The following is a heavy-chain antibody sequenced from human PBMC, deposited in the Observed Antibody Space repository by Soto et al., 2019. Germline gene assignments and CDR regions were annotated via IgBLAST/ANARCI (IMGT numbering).Heavy chain of an antibody. Sequence: GGSLRLSCAASGFTFTSYAMIWVRQAPGKGLEWVSAISISGSDTYYADSVKGRFTISRDNSRNTVFLQMDSLRAEDTAVYYCVKKVPGARPFDYWGQGTLVTVS. CDR1: GFTFTSYA. D-gene: IGHD2-2*01. V-gene: IGHV3-23*01. CDR2: ISISGSDT. CDR3: VKKVPGARPFDY. J-gene: IGHJ4*02.